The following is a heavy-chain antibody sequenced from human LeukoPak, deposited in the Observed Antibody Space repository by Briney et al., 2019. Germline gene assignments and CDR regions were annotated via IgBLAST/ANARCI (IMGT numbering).Heavy chain of an antibody. CDR1: GFTFSSYA. V-gene: IGHV3-7*01. J-gene: IGHJ4*02. Sequence: GGSLRLSCAASGFTFSSYAMSWVRRAPGEGLEWVANIKQDGGGEYYVDSVKGRFTISRDNAKNSVYLQMSSLRGEDTALYFCARGRYTTGWYPDYFDLWGQGTLVTVSS. D-gene: IGHD6-19*01. CDR2: IKQDGGGE. CDR3: ARGRYTTGWYPDYFDL.